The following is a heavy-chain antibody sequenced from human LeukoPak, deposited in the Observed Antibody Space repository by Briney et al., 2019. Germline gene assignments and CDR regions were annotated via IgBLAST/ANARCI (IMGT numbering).Heavy chain of an antibody. J-gene: IGHJ3*02. CDR1: GFTFSSYA. Sequence: GGSLRLSCTASGFTFSSYAKSWVRQAPGKGLEWISAISGSADSTYYADSVKGRFTISRDNSKNTLYLQMNSLRAEDTAVYYCAKDQWGAIPEAYAIWGQGTMVTVSS. CDR3: AKDQWGAIPEAYAI. CDR2: ISGSADST. D-gene: IGHD3-10*01. V-gene: IGHV3-23*01.